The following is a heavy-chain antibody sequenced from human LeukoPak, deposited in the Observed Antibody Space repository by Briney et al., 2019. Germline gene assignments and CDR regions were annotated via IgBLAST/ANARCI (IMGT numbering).Heavy chain of an antibody. D-gene: IGHD3-22*01. Sequence: ASVKVSCKASGYTFTGYYMHWVRQAPGQGLEWMGWINPNSGGTNYAQKFQGRITMTGDTSTSTVYMELTSLRSEDTAIYYCARDLYYASSGGALHIWGQGTLSTVSS. CDR1: GYTFTGYY. V-gene: IGHV1-2*02. CDR3: ARDLYYASSGGALHI. CDR2: INPNSGGT. J-gene: IGHJ3*02.